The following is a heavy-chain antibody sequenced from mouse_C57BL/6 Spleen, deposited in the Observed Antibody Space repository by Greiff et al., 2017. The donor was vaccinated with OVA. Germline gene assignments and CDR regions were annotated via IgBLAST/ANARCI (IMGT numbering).Heavy chain of an antibody. J-gene: IGHJ2*01. Sequence: VQLQESGAELVRPGASVKLSCKASGYTFTDSYINWVKQRPGQGLEWIARLYPGSGNTYYNEKFKGKATLTAEKSSSTAYMQLSSLTSEDSAVYFCAGGDYFDYWGQGTTLTVSS. CDR1: GYTFTDSY. CDR2: LYPGSGNT. V-gene: IGHV1-76*01. CDR3: AGGDYFDY.